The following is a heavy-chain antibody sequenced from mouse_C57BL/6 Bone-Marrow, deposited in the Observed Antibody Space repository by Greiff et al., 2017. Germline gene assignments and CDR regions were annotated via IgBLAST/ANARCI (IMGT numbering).Heavy chain of an antibody. D-gene: IGHD6-2*01. CDR3: ARGSLWYFDV. CDR1: GYTFTSSG. V-gene: IGHV1-81*01. J-gene: IGHJ1*03. Sequence: QVQLQQSGAELARPGASVKLSCKASGYTFTSSGISWVKQRTGQGLEWIGEIYPRSGNTYYNEKFKGKATLTADKSSSTAYMDRRSLTSADSAVYICARGSLWYFDVWGTGTTVTVSS. CDR2: IYPRSGNT.